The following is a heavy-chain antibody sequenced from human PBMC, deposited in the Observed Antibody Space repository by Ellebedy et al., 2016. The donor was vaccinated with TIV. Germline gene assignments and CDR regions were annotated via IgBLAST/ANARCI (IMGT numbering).Heavy chain of an antibody. V-gene: IGHV3-21*06. Sequence: ETLSLTCAASGFTFSTYSMNWVRQAPGKGLEWVSSMSGTSSYVHYADSVEGRFTISRDHAKNSLYLHMSSLRVEDTAVYYCARVHGDYRIDYWGPGTLVTVSS. J-gene: IGHJ4*02. CDR2: MSGTSSYV. CDR3: ARVHGDYRIDY. D-gene: IGHD4-17*01. CDR1: GFTFSTYS.